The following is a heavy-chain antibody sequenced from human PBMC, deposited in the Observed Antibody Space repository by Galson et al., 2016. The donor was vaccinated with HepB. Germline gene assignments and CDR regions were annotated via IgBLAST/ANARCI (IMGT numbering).Heavy chain of an antibody. CDR3: ARIGYGVSGGNGFDP. D-gene: IGHD2-15*01. CDR2: IAHSGGTA. V-gene: IGHV3-30*04. CDR1: GITIIGYN. Sequence: LRLSCAASGITIIGYNMNWVRQATGKGLEWVAHIAHSGGTAYNTDSVRGRFTISRDDSKNSVYLQMSSLEREDTAVYYCARIGYGVSGGNGFDPWGQGTLVTVSS. J-gene: IGHJ5*02.